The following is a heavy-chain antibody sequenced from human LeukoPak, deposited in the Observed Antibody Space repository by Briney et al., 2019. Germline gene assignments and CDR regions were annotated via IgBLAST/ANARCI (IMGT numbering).Heavy chain of an antibody. J-gene: IGHJ3*02. Sequence: GASVKVSCKASGGTFSSYAISWVRQAPGQGLEWMGGIIPIFGTANYAQKFQGRVTITADKSTSTAYMELSSLRSEDTAVYYCARLRDGYNPGNDAFDIWGQGTMVTVSS. CDR1: GGTFSSYA. CDR3: ARLRDGYNPGNDAFDI. D-gene: IGHD5-24*01. V-gene: IGHV1-69*06. CDR2: IIPIFGTA.